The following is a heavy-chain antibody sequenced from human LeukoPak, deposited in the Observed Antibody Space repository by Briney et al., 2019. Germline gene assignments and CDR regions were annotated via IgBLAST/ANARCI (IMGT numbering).Heavy chain of an antibody. CDR2: IYYSGST. CDR1: VGSISSGGYY. CDR3: ARDHGYSYGYFDY. D-gene: IGHD5-18*01. Sequence: SETLSLTCTVSVGSISSGGYYWSWIRQHPEKGLEWIGYIYYSGSTYYNPSLKSRVTISVDTSKNQFSLKLSSVTAADTAVYYCARDHGYSYGYFDYWGQGTLVTVSS. V-gene: IGHV4-31*03. J-gene: IGHJ4*02.